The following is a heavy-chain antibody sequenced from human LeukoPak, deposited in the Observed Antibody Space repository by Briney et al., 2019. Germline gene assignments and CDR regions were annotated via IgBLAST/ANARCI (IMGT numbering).Heavy chain of an antibody. CDR1: GGTFSSYA. V-gene: IGHV1-69*05. J-gene: IGHJ4*02. D-gene: IGHD5-18*01. Sequence: ASVKVSCKASGGTFSSYAISWVRQAPGQGLEWMGGIIPIFGTANYAQKFQGRVTMTRDTSTSTVYMELSSLRSEDTAVYYCARGGLDEDTAMVTTGYWGQGTLVTVSS. CDR2: IIPIFGTA. CDR3: ARGGLDEDTAMVTTGY.